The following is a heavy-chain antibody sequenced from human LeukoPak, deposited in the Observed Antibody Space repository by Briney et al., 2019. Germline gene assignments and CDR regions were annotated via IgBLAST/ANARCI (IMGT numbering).Heavy chain of an antibody. J-gene: IGHJ6*02. V-gene: IGHV3-74*01. Sequence: PGGSLRLSCEASGFTFSSYWMPWVRQAPGKGLVWVSRIKADGSETSYADSVKGRFTISRDNAKNTLYLQMNSLRDEDTAMYYCASPYRGTMVRGHGMDVWGQGTTVTVSS. D-gene: IGHD3-10*01. CDR2: IKADGSET. CDR3: ASPYRGTMVRGHGMDV. CDR1: GFTFSSYW.